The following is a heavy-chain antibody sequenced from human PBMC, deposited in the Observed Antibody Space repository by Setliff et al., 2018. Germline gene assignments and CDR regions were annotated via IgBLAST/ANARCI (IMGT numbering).Heavy chain of an antibody. V-gene: IGHV3-23*01. CDR3: ATDLNWENY. CDR2: ISASGDTT. Sequence: SGGSLRLSCAASGYTSSSYAMTWVRQAPGKGLEWVSIISASGDTTYYADSVKGRFTISRDNSRNTLYLQMNSLRAEDTALFYCATDLNWENYWGQGALVTVSS. D-gene: IGHD1-1*01. CDR1: GYTSSSYA. J-gene: IGHJ4*02.